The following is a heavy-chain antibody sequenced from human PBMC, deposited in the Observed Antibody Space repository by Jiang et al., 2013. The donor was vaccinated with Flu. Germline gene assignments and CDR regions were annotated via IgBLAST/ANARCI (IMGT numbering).Heavy chain of an antibody. CDR2: ISVYNSNT. CDR3: ASMGKLWVGELLRYGMDV. D-gene: IGHD3-10*01. Sequence: SGAEVKKPGGLSEGLLQGFWSYLPSLAISWVRQAPGQGLEWMGWISVYNSNTNYAQKLQGRVTMTTDTSTGTVYMELRSLRFDDTAVYYCASMGKLWVGELLRYGMDVWGQGTTVTVSS. V-gene: IGHV1-18*04. CDR1: SYLPSLA. J-gene: IGHJ6*02.